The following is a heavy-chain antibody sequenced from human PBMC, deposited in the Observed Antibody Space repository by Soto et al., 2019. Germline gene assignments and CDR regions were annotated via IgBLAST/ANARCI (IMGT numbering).Heavy chain of an antibody. CDR3: AKDLVWVVVAASTSLYSYGMGV. J-gene: IGHJ6*02. CDR2: ISYDGSKK. D-gene: IGHD2-15*01. Sequence: GGSLRLSCAASGFSFSSYGMHWVRQAPGKGLEWVAFISYDGSKKYFADSVKGRFTISRDNFKNTLYLQMNSLRAEDTAVYYCAKDLVWVVVAASTSLYSYGMGVWGQGTTVTVSS. V-gene: IGHV3-30*18. CDR1: GFSFSSYG.